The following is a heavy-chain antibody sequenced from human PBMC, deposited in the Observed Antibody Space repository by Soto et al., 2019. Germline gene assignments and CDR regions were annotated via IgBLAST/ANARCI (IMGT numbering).Heavy chain of an antibody. D-gene: IGHD1-26*01. CDR2: MNPNSGNT. CDR3: AGGPWDGPDEH. CDR1: GYTFTSYD. J-gene: IGHJ1*01. V-gene: IGHV1-8*01. Sequence: QVQLVQSGAEVKKPGASVKVSCKASGYTFTSYDINWVRQATGQGLEWMGWMNPNSGNTGYAQKFQGRVTMTRKTSISTAYMGLGSLGSEDTAGYFWAGGPWDGPDEHWGQGTLVTVSS.